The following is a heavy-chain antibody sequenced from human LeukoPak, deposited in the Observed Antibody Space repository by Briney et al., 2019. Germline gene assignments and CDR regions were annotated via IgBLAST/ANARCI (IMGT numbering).Heavy chain of an antibody. Sequence: GGSLRLSCAASGFIFSSYAMSWVRQAPGKGLEWVLGISGSGGSTYYADSVKGRFTISRDNSKNTLYLQMDSLRAEDTAAYYCARALSMAPDYWGQGTLVTVSS. CDR2: ISGSGGST. D-gene: IGHD5-24*01. CDR1: GFIFSSYA. V-gene: IGHV3-23*01. J-gene: IGHJ4*02. CDR3: ARALSMAPDY.